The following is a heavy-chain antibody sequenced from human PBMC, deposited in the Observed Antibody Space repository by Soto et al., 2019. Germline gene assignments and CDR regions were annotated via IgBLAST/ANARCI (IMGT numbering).Heavy chain of an antibody. J-gene: IGHJ4*02. V-gene: IGHV1-46*03. CDR2: INPFDGSR. Sequence: PVKGSCNASASICTSSYIHWVLQPPGQGLKWMGWINPFDGSRMFAQSFQGRVTMTRDTSTSTVYMEVSSLRSEDTAVYYCCSGDPGDSSRFDHWGQGTLVTVSS. CDR1: ASICTSSY. CDR3: CSGDPGDSSRFDH. D-gene: IGHD3-10*01.